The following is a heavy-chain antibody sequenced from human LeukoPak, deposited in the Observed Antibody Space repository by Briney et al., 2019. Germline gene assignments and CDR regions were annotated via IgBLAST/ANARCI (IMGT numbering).Heavy chain of an antibody. D-gene: IGHD2-21*01. V-gene: IGHV3-11*04. J-gene: IGHJ4*02. CDR2: ISSSGSTI. Sequence: TGGSLRLSCAASGFTFSDYYMSWIRQAPGKGLEWVSYISSSGSTIYYADSVKGRFTISRDNSKNTLYLQMNSLRAEDTAVYYCAKLSSDPTTYIPHQYYFDYWGQGTLVTVSS. CDR1: GFTFSDYY. CDR3: AKLSSDPTTYIPHQYYFDY.